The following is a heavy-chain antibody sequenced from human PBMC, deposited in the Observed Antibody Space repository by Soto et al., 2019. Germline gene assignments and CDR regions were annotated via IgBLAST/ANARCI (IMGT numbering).Heavy chain of an antibody. D-gene: IGHD6-13*01. CDR1: GDSINNSY. Sequence: TLSLTCAVSGDSINNSYWSWIRQPPGKRLEWIGNIFYTGTTTYNPSLESRVTMSVDTSKNQFSLKLNSVDAADTAVYYCAKYRRTEAEGFTLDYWGRGILVTVSS. CDR2: IFYTGTT. J-gene: IGHJ4*02. CDR3: AKYRRTEAEGFTLDY. V-gene: IGHV4-59*01.